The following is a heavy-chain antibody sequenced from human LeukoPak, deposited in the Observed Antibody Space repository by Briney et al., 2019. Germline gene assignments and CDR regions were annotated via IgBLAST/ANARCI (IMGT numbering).Heavy chain of an antibody. J-gene: IGHJ4*02. CDR2: INPVSGGT. CDR3: ARANFLSCSSTSCLFDY. Sequence: GASVKVSCTASEYTFTDYYLHWVRQAPGQGFEWMGWINPVSGGTNYVQKFQGRVTMTRDTSISTAYMELSRLRSDDTAVYYCARANFLSCSSTSCLFDYWGQGTLVTVSS. D-gene: IGHD2-2*01. CDR1: EYTFTDYY. V-gene: IGHV1-2*02.